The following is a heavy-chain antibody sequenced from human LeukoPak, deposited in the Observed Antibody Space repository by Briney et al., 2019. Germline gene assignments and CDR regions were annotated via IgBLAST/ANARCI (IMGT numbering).Heavy chain of an antibody. J-gene: IGHJ6*02. CDR1: GFTFSSYA. V-gene: IGHV3-30-3*01. Sequence: GRSLRLSCAASGFTFSSYAMHWVRQAPGKGLEWVAVISYDGSNKYYADSVKGRFTISRDDSKNTLYLQMNSLRAEDTAVYYCARGTPSSSGWLYYGMDVWGQGTTVTVSS. CDR2: ISYDGSNK. D-gene: IGHD6-19*01. CDR3: ARGTPSSSGWLYYGMDV.